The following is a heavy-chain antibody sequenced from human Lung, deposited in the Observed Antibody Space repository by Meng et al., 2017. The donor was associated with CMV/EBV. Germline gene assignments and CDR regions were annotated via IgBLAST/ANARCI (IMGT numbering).Heavy chain of an antibody. D-gene: IGHD5-24*01. CDR3: ARVEMSTSWAFDY. J-gene: IGHJ4*02. V-gene: IGHV5-51*01. CDR1: GYRFTSYW. Sequence: GESXKISCEGFGYRFTSYWIGWVRQMPGRGLEWMGIIYPGDSDIRYSPSFDGQVIISADKTVSTAYLQWSSLKASDSATYYCARVEMSTSWAFDYWGKGTXVTVSS. CDR2: IYPGDSDI.